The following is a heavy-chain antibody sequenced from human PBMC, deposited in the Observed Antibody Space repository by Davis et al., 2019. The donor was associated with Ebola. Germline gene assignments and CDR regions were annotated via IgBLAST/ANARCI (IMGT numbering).Heavy chain of an antibody. D-gene: IGHD3-22*01. V-gene: IGHV4-31*03. J-gene: IGHJ2*01. CDR2: IYYSGRT. Sequence: MPSETLSLTCTVSGGSINSSGYYWSWIRQHPGKGLEWIGYIYYSGRTYYNPSLKSRVTISVDTSNNQFSLKLSSVTAADTAVYYCARGRSGYYSGYWYFELWGRGTLVTVSS. CDR1: GGSINSSGYY. CDR3: ARGRSGYYSGYWYFEL.